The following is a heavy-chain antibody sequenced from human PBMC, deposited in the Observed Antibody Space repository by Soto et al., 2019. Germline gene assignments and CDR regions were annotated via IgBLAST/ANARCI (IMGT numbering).Heavy chain of an antibody. Sequence: SVKVSCKASGATFSSYAISWVRQAPGQGLEWMGGIIPIFGTANYAQKFQGRVTITADKSTSTAYMELSSLRSEDTAVYYCARKGGYDTYYYYGMDVWGQGTTVTVSS. J-gene: IGHJ6*02. D-gene: IGHD5-12*01. CDR3: ARKGGYDTYYYYGMDV. V-gene: IGHV1-69*06. CDR1: GATFSSYA. CDR2: IIPIFGTA.